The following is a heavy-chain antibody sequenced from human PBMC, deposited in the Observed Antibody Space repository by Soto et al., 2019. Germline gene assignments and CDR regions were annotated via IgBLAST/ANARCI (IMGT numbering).Heavy chain of an antibody. D-gene: IGHD6-13*01. V-gene: IGHV3-13*01. Sequence: GGSLRLSCAASGFTFSSYDMHWVRQATGKGLEWVSAIGTAGDTYYPGSVKGRFTISRENAKNSLYLQMNSLRAGDTAVYYCAAAGHSDAFDIWGQGTMVTVSS. J-gene: IGHJ3*02. CDR2: IGTAGDT. CDR3: AAAGHSDAFDI. CDR1: GFTFSSYD.